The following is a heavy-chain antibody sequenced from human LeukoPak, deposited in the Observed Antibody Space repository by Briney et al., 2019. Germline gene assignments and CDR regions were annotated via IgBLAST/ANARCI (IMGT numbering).Heavy chain of an antibody. CDR1: GYTFTSYY. D-gene: IGHD3-10*01. CDR2: INPSDGST. Sequence: ASVKVSCKASGYTFTSYYMHWVRQAPGQGLEWMGIINPSDGSTSYAQKFQGRVTMTRDTSTSTVYMELSSLRSEDTAVYYCARGNYYGSGSYDHYFDYWGQGTLVTVSS. CDR3: ARGNYYGSGSYDHYFDY. V-gene: IGHV1-46*03. J-gene: IGHJ4*02.